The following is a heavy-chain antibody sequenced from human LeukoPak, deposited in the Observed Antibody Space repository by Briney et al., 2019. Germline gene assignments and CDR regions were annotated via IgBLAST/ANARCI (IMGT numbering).Heavy chain of an antibody. CDR3: ARENWTNDF. CDR1: GFTFTTYY. D-gene: IGHD1/OR15-1a*01. CDR2: INQDGGTK. J-gene: IGHJ4*02. Sequence: GGSLRLSCATSGFTFTTYYMSWVRQAPGKGLEWVANINQDGGTKYYVDSVKGRFTISRDNAINSVFLQMNSLRAEDTAVYYCARENWTNDFWGQGTLVTVSS. V-gene: IGHV3-7*01.